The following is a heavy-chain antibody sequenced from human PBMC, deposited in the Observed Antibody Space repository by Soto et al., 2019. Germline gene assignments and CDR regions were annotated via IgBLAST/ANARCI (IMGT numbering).Heavy chain of an antibody. V-gene: IGHV4-31*03. CDR3: AREYYDILTGYYAYYFEY. J-gene: IGHJ4*02. CDR1: GGSISSGGYY. CDR2: IYYSGST. D-gene: IGHD3-9*01. Sequence: PSETLSLTCTVSGGSISSGGYYWSWIRQHPGKGLEWIGYIYYSGSTYYNPSLKSRVTISVDTSKNQFSLKLSSVTAADTAVYYCAREYYDILTGYYAYYFEYWGQGTLVTVSS.